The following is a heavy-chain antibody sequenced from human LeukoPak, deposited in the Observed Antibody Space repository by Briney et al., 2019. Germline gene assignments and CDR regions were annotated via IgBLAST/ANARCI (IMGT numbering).Heavy chain of an antibody. J-gene: IGHJ4*02. V-gene: IGHV4/OR15-8*01. Sequence: SETLSLTCDVSGDSISSSNWWNWVLQPPGKGLEWIGGIYHSGSTNYNPSLKSRVTMSVDKSKNQFSLKLSSVTAADTAVFYCARRRYNYGFDSWGQGTLVTVSS. CDR3: ARRRYNYGFDS. CDR1: GDSISSSNW. D-gene: IGHD5-18*01. CDR2: IYHSGST.